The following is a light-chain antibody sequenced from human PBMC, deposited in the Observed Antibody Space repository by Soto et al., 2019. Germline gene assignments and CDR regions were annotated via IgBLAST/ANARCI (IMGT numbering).Light chain of an antibody. Sequence: EIVMTQSPATLSVSPGERATLSCRASQSVSSNLAWYQQKPGQAPMRRIYGASTRATGITARFSGSGSGTEFSITINSLQSEDFAVYYCQQYNNWPPMAFGQGTKVEIK. CDR1: QSVSSN. CDR2: GAS. V-gene: IGKV3-15*01. J-gene: IGKJ1*01. CDR3: QQYNNWPPMA.